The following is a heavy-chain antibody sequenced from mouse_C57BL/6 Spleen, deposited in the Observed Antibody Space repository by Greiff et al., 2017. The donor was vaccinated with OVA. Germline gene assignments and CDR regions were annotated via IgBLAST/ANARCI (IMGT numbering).Heavy chain of an antibody. CDR3: TRSESYYGNYGY. D-gene: IGHD2-1*01. CDR2: IDPETGGT. CDR1: GYTFTDYE. Sequence: VQLQQSGAELVRPGASVTLSCKASGYTFTDYEMHWVKQTPVHGLEWIGAIDPETGGTAYNQKFKGKAILTADKSSSTAYMELRSLTSEDSAVYYCTRSESYYGNYGYWGQGTTLTVSS. J-gene: IGHJ2*01. V-gene: IGHV1-15*01.